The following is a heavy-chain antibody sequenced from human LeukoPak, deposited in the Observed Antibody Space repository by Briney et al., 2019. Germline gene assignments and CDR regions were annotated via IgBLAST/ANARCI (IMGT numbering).Heavy chain of an antibody. Sequence: ASVKVSCKASGYTFTGYYMHWVRQAPGQGLEWMGWINPNSGGTNYAQKFQGRVTMTRDTSISTAYMELSRLRSDDTAVYYCARAGHCGGECYSDHWGQGTLVTVSS. CDR2: INPNSGGT. D-gene: IGHD2-21*01. V-gene: IGHV1-2*02. J-gene: IGHJ4*02. CDR1: GYTFTGYY. CDR3: ARAGHCGGECYSDH.